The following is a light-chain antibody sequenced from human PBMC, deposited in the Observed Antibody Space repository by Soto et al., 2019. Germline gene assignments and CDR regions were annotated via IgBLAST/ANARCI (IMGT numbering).Light chain of an antibody. J-gene: IGKJ2*01. V-gene: IGKV1-5*03. Sequence: DIQLTQSPSTLSASVGDRVTITCRASQIIGSWLAWYQQKPGRAPKPLIYKASTLESGVPSRFSGSDSGTEFPLTISSLQPDDFATYYCQQYNSYPYTFGQGTKLQSK. CDR2: KAS. CDR3: QQYNSYPYT. CDR1: QIIGSW.